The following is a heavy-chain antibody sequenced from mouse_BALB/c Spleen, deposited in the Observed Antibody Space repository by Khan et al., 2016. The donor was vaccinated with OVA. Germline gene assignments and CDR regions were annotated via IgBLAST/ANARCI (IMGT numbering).Heavy chain of an antibody. V-gene: IGHV1-4*01. CDR3: VRDGAYHRNGDWFTY. CDR2: INPSNGYT. Sequence: VQLQESGAELARPGASVKMSCKASGYTFTSYTIHWIKERPGQGLEWIGYINPSNGYTNFNQKFKDKATLTTDKSSTTAYLQLSSLTSDDSAVDECVRDGAYHRNGDWFTYWGQGTLVTVSA. CDR1: GYTFTSYT. J-gene: IGHJ3*01. D-gene: IGHD2-14*01.